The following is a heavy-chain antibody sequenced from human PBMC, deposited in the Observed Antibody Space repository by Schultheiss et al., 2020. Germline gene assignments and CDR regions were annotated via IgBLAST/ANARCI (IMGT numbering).Heavy chain of an antibody. CDR2: INSDGSST. D-gene: IGHD5-18*01. V-gene: IGHV3-74*01. Sequence: GGSLRLSCAASGFTFSDYYMSWIRQAPGKGLEWVSRINSDGSSTSYADSVKGRFTISRDNAKNTLYLQMNSLRAEDTAVYYCAKDLAAMAIDYWGQGTLVTVSS. CDR3: AKDLAAMAIDY. J-gene: IGHJ4*02. CDR1: GFTFSDYY.